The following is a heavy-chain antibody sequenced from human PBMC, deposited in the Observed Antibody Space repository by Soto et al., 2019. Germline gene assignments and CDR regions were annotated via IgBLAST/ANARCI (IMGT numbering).Heavy chain of an antibody. CDR3: ARDKRDLRFLEWSYYFDY. V-gene: IGHV3-30-3*01. J-gene: IGHJ4*02. D-gene: IGHD3-3*01. CDR1: GFTFSNYA. CDR2: ISYDGSNK. Sequence: QVQLVESGGGVVQPGRSLRLSCAPSGFTFSNYAMHWVRQAPGKGLEWVAVISYDGSNKYYADSVKGRFTISRDNSKNTLYLQMNSLRAEDTAASYCARDKRDLRFLEWSYYFDYWGQGTLVTVSS.